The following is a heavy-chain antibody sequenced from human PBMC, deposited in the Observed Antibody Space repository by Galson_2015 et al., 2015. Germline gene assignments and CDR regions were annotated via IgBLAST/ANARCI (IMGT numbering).Heavy chain of an antibody. J-gene: IGHJ3*02. CDR1: GYTLTDLS. V-gene: IGHV1-24*01. Sequence: SVKVSCKASGYTLTDLSMHWVRQAPGKGLEWMGGFDPEDGETIYAQKFQGRVTMTEDTSTDTAYMELSSLRSEDTAVYYCATSYLRGVDAFDIWCQGTMFTVSS. D-gene: IGHD4-17*01. CDR3: ATSYLRGVDAFDI. CDR2: FDPEDGET.